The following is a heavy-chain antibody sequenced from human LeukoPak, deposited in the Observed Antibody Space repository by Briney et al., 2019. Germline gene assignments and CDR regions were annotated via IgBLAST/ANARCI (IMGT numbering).Heavy chain of an antibody. CDR2: IKQDGSEK. CDR1: GFTFSSYW. V-gene: IGHV3-7*01. CDR3: ASQLGGSPYYFDY. J-gene: IGHJ4*02. D-gene: IGHD3-16*01. Sequence: PGGSLRLSCAASGFTFSSYWMSWVRQAPGKGLEWVANIKQDGSEKYYVDSVKGRFTISRDNAKNSLYLQMNSLRAEDTAVYYCASQLGGSPYYFDYWGQGTLATVSS.